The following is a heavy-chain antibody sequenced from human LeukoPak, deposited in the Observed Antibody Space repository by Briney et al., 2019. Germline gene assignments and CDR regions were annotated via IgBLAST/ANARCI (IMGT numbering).Heavy chain of an antibody. CDR3: ARGIRYSSSWYRINWFDP. CDR2: IIPIFGTA. J-gene: IGHJ5*02. V-gene: IGHV1-69*13. Sequence: ASVKVSCKASGGTFSSYAISWVRQAPGQGLEWMGGIIPIFGTANYAQKFQGRVTITADESTSTAYMELSSLRSEDTAVYYCARGIRYSSSWYRINWFDPWGQGTQVTVSS. D-gene: IGHD6-13*01. CDR1: GGTFSSYA.